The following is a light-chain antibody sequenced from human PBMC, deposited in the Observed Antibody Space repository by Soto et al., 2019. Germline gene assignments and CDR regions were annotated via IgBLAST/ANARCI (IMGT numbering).Light chain of an antibody. V-gene: IGKV3-11*01. CDR2: DAS. J-gene: IGKJ5*01. CDR1: QSVSRY. CDR3: QQRSNWPHSIT. Sequence: EIVLTQSPGTLSLSPGERATLSCRASQSVSRYLAWYQQKPGQAPRLLIYDASNRATGIPARFSGSGSETDFTLTISSLEPEDFAVYYCQQRSNWPHSITFGQGTRLEIK.